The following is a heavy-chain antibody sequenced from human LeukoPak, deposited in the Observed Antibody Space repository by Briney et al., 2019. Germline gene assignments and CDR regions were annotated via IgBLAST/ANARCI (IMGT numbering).Heavy chain of an antibody. Sequence: PGGSLRLSCVASGFTFSHYWMSWVRQAPGKGLEWVANIKEDGSDKYYVDSVKGRLTISRDNAKNSLFLQMNSLRAEDTAVYYCARAHGAFEIWGQGTMVTVSS. V-gene: IGHV3-7*01. CDR2: IKEDGSDK. CDR3: ARAHGAFEI. J-gene: IGHJ3*02. CDR1: GFTFSHYW.